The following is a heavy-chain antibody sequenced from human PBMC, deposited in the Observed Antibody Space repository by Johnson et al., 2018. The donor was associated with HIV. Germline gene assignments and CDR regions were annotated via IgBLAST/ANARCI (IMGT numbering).Heavy chain of an antibody. V-gene: IGHV3-15*01. Sequence: VQLVESRGVLVQPGGSLRLSCAASGFTVSSNEMSWVRQAPGKGLEWVGRIKSKSDGGTSDYAAPVKARFTISRDDSKNTLYLQMNSLKTEDTAVYYCTTDPIAAAGPDAFDIWGQGTVVTVSS. D-gene: IGHD6-13*01. CDR3: TTDPIAAAGPDAFDI. CDR1: GFTVSSNE. J-gene: IGHJ3*02. CDR2: IKSKSDGGTS.